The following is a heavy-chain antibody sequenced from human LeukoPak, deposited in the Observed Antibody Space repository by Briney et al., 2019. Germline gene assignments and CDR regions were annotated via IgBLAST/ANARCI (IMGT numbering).Heavy chain of an antibody. V-gene: IGHV4-39*01. Sequence: PSETLSLTCTVSGGSISSSSYYWGWIRQPPGKGLEWIGSIYYSGSTYYNPSLKSRVTISADTSKNQFSLKLSSVTAADTAVYYCARHDITTTIINPLQGIGDYWGQGTLVTVSS. CDR1: GGSISSSSYY. CDR2: IYYSGST. CDR3: ARHDITTTIINPLQGIGDY. J-gene: IGHJ4*02. D-gene: IGHD3-22*01.